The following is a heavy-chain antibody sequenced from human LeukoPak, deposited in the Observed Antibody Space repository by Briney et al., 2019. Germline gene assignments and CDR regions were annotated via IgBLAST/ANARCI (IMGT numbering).Heavy chain of an antibody. Sequence: SETLSLTCAVYGGSFSGYYWSWIRQPPGKGLEWIGEINHSGSTNYNPSLKSRVTISVDTSKNQFSLKLSSVTAADTAVYYCATGGYSYGYSPRDYWGQGTLVTVSS. V-gene: IGHV4-34*01. CDR1: GGSFSGYY. D-gene: IGHD5-18*01. CDR3: ATGGYSYGYSPRDY. J-gene: IGHJ4*02. CDR2: INHSGST.